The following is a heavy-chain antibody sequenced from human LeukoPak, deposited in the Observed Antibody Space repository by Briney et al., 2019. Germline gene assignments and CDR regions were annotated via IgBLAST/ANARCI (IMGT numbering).Heavy chain of an antibody. J-gene: IGHJ6*03. CDR2: INSDGSST. V-gene: IGHV3-74*01. CDR3: ARDGYSSGIWGYYYYYMDV. Sequence: GGSLRLSCAASGFTFSSYWMHWVRQAPGKGLVWVSRINSDGSSTSYADSVKGRFTIYRDNAKNSLYLQMNSLRAEDTALYYCARDGYSSGIWGYYYYYMDVWGKGTTVTVSS. CDR1: GFTFSSYW. D-gene: IGHD6-19*01.